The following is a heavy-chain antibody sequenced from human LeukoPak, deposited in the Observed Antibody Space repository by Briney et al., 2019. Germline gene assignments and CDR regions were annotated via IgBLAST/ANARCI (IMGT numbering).Heavy chain of an antibody. J-gene: IGHJ4*02. CDR3: ARGKYYYGSGSPLDY. D-gene: IGHD3-10*01. CDR1: GGTFSSYA. V-gene: IGHV1-2*02. Sequence: ASVKVSFKASGGTFSSYAISWVRQAPGQGLEWMGWINPNSGGTNYAQKFQGRVTMTRDTSTSTAYMELSRLRSDDTAVYYCARGKYYYGSGSPLDYWGQGTLVTVSS. CDR2: INPNSGGT.